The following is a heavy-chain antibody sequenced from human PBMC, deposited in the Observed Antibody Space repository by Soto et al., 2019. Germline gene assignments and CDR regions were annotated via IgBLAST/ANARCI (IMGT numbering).Heavy chain of an antibody. CDR3: ARSREDYGSYVDY. CDR2: INRSEKT. Sequence: SQTLSLTCAVSGYSVSDGYYLGWIWQPPGKGLEWIGSINRSEKTYYNTSLKSRLTISVDTSKNQISLTLSSVTAADTAIYYWARSREDYGSYVDYWGQGTLVTVSS. J-gene: IGHJ4*02. D-gene: IGHD4-17*01. V-gene: IGHV4-38-2*01. CDR1: GYSVSDGYY.